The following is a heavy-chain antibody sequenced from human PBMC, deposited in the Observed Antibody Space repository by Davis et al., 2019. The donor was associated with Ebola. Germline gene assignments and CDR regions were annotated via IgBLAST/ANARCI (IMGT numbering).Heavy chain of an antibody. CDR3: SSWNWFDP. Sequence: GESLKISCAASGFTFSSYGMHRVRQAPGKGLEWVAVLWYYGSNKYYADPVKGRFTISRDNSKNTLYLQMNSLRAEDTAVYYCSSWNWFDPWGQGTLVTVSS. V-gene: IGHV3-33*08. J-gene: IGHJ5*02. CDR1: GFTFSSYG. D-gene: IGHD2-15*01. CDR2: LWYYGSNK.